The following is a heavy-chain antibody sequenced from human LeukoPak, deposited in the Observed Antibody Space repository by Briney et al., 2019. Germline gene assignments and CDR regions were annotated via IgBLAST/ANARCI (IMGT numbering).Heavy chain of an antibody. D-gene: IGHD3-22*01. V-gene: IGHV4-61*02. J-gene: IGHJ4*02. CDR1: GGSISSRSYY. CDR2: IYTSGST. Sequence: SQTLSLTCTVSGGSISSRSYYWSWIRQPAGKGLEWIGRIYTSGSTNYNPSLKSRVTISVDTSKNQFSLKLSSVTAANTAVYYCARGPYDSSGYSFGYWGQGTLVTVSS. CDR3: ARGPYDSSGYSFGY.